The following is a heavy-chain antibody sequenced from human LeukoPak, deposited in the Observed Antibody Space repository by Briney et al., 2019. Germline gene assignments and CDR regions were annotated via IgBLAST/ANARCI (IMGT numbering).Heavy chain of an antibody. CDR2: ISAYNGNT. D-gene: IGHD1-26*01. CDR3: ARDRSPTRPFDY. V-gene: IGHV1-18*01. J-gene: IGHJ4*02. Sequence: ASVKVSCKASGYTFTSYGISWVRQATGQGLEWMGWISAYNGNTNYAQKLQGRVTMTTDTSTSTAYMELRSLRSDDTAVSYCARDRSPTRPFDYWGQGTLVTVSS. CDR1: GYTFTSYG.